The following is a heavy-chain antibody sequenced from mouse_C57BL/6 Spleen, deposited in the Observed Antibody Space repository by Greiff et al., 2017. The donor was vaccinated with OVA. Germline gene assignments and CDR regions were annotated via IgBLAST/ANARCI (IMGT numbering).Heavy chain of an antibody. V-gene: IGHV1-69*01. CDR3: ARGGGSAWFAY. CDR1: GYTFTSYW. J-gene: IGHJ3*01. Sequence: QVQLKQPGAELVMPGASVKLSCKASGYTFTSYWMHWVKQRPGQGLEWIGEIAPSDSYTNYNQKFKGKSTLTVDKSSSTAYMQLSSLTSEDSAVYYCARGGGSAWFAYWGQGTLVTVSA. CDR2: IAPSDSYT.